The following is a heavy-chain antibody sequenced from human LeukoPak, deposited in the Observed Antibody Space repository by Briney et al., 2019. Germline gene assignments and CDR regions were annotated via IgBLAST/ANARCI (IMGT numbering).Heavy chain of an antibody. Sequence: HSGGSLRLSCTASGFTFGDYAMSWVCQAPGKGLEWVGFIRSKAYGGTTEYAASVKGRFTISRDDSKSIAYLQMNSLKTEDTAVYYCTRDGLSSSWYRVGWFDPWGQGTLVTVSS. J-gene: IGHJ5*02. D-gene: IGHD6-13*01. CDR1: GFTFGDYA. CDR2: IRSKAYGGTT. V-gene: IGHV3-49*04. CDR3: TRDGLSSSWYRVGWFDP.